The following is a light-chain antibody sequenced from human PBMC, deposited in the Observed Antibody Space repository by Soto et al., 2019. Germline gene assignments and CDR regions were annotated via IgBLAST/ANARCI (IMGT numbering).Light chain of an antibody. CDR2: DAS. CDR3: QQYANRPLT. V-gene: IGKV1-33*01. CDR1: DYISNY. J-gene: IGKJ3*01. Sequence: DIQMTQSPSSLSASVGDRVTITCQSSDYISNYLNWYQQKPGKAPKVLIYDASHLESGVPSRFSGGGSGPEVTFTISSLHADDIEQDYCQQYANRPLTFGPGATVHIQ.